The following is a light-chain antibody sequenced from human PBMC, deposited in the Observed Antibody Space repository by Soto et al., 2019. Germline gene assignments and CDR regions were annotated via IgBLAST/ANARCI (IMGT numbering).Light chain of an antibody. CDR1: SSDVGGYNY. CDR2: EVS. Sequence: QSALTQPASVSGSPGQSITISCTGTSSDVGGYNYVSWYQQHRGKAPKLMIYEVSNRPSGVSNRFSGSKSGNTASLTISGLQAEDEADYYCSSYTSSSTRVFGGGTQLTVL. CDR3: SSYTSSSTRV. V-gene: IGLV2-14*01. J-gene: IGLJ3*02.